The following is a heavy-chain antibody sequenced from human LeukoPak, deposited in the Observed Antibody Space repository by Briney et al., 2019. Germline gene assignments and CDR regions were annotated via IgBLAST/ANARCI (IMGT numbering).Heavy chain of an antibody. J-gene: IGHJ4*02. CDR3: AREIFGSGGYPDY. CDR1: GFSFSTYA. CDR2: IWHDASHT. V-gene: IGHV3-33*01. Sequence: PGGSLRLSCAASGFSFSTYAMHWVRQAPGKGLEWVALIWHDASHTFYTDSVKGRFTISRDNSKNTVYLQMNGLGGEDTAVYYCAREIFGSGGYPDYWGQGTLVTVSS. D-gene: IGHD3-10*01.